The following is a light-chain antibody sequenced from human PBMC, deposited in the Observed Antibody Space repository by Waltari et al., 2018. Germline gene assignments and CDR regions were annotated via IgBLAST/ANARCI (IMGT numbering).Light chain of an antibody. CDR1: SPNIRPGHG. CDR3: QSYDSSLRGFYV. J-gene: IGLJ1*01. Sequence: QSVPTQPPSLSGSPGKRVTVTRTGRSPNIRPGHGQLRAQQFPGTAPKLLIYDNTNRPSGVPARFSGSKSGTSASLAITGLQAEDEADYYCQSYDSSLRGFYVFGTGTKVTV. V-gene: IGLV1-40*01. CDR2: DNT.